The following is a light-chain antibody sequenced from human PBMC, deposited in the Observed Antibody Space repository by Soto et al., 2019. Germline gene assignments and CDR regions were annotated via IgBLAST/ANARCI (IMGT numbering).Light chain of an antibody. V-gene: IGKV3-15*01. Sequence: IVIAQSLASQSVSPGEKYTLSCRVSQSVSTNLAWYQQKPGQAPRLLIYGASTRATGIPARFSGSGSGTEFTLTISSLQSEDFAVYYCQQFHNWPPITFGQGTLLEIK. CDR2: GAS. CDR3: QQFHNWPPIT. J-gene: IGKJ5*01. CDR1: QSVSTN.